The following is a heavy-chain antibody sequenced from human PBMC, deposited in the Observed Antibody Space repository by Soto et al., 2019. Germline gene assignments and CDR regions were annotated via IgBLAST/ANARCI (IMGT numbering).Heavy chain of an antibody. V-gene: IGHV4-31*03. CDR3: ARGYYYGSGYYHFDY. CDR1: GGSISSGNSY. J-gene: IGHJ4*02. Sequence: SETLSLTCTVSGGSISSGNSYWSWVRQHPGKGLEWIGYIYYSGSTYYNPSLKSRVTISVDTSKNQFSLKLSSVTAADTAVYYCARGYYYGSGYYHFDYWGQGTLVTVSS. D-gene: IGHD3-10*01. CDR2: IYYSGST.